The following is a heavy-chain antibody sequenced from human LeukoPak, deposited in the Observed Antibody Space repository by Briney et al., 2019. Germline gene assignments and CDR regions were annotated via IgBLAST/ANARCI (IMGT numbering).Heavy chain of an antibody. CDR1: GFTFSSYS. CDR2: ISSSSSYI. J-gene: IGHJ4*02. D-gene: IGHD2-2*01. CDR3: ARAPQLRYLVDD. V-gene: IGHV3-21*01. Sequence: GGSLRLSCAASGFTFSSYSMNWVRQAPGKGLEWVSSISSSSSYIYYADSVKGRFTISRDNAKNSLYLQMNSLRAEDTAVYYCARAPQLRYLVDDWGQGTLVTVSS.